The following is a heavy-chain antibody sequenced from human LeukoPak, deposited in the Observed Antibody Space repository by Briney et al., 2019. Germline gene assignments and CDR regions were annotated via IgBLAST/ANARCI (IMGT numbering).Heavy chain of an antibody. J-gene: IGHJ4*03. Sequence: QPGRSLRLSCAASGFTFSNYDMDWVRQAPGKGLDWVSYISSSGSSIYYADSVKGRLTISRDNARKSLYLQMNSLRSEDTAVYYCAREYCSGTTCYSNYWGQGTLVTVSS. CDR2: ISSSGSSI. D-gene: IGHD2-15*01. CDR1: GFTFSNYD. CDR3: AREYCSGTTCYSNY. V-gene: IGHV3-48*03.